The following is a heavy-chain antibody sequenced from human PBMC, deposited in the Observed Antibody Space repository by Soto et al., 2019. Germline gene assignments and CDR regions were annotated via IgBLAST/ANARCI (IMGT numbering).Heavy chain of an antibody. D-gene: IGHD3-10*01. V-gene: IGHV3-23*01. CDR1: GFTFISYA. Sequence: GGSLRLSCAASGFTFISYAMSWVRQAPGKGLEWVSAISGSGGSTYYADSVKGRFTISRDNSKNTLYLQMNSLRAEDTAVYYCAKRTMVRGVNSWFDPWGQGTLVTVSS. J-gene: IGHJ5*02. CDR3: AKRTMVRGVNSWFDP. CDR2: ISGSGGST.